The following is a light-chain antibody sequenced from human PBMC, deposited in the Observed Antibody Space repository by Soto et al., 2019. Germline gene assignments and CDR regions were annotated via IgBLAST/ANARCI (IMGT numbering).Light chain of an antibody. J-gene: IGKJ1*01. CDR3: QQYNNWTRT. CDR2: DMC. CDR1: QSVGSD. Sequence: EIVMTQSPATLSVSPGERATLSCRASQSVGSDLAWHQQKPGQAPRLAIYDMCTRATGIPARFTGSGSGTEFTLTISSLQSEDFAVYYCQQYNNWTRTFGQGPKVDI. V-gene: IGKV3D-15*01.